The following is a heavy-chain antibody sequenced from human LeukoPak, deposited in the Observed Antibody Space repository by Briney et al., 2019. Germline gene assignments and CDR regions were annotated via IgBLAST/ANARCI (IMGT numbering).Heavy chain of an antibody. D-gene: IGHD2-21*02. Sequence: PGGSLRLSCVSTGFTFSNAWMSWVRQAPGKGLDWVGRIKSKTDGGTTDYAAHVQGRYTISRDDSKNTLYLQMKSLKAEDTAVYYCTTVPGSCCGGDCPPIDYWGQGTLVTVCS. CDR3: TTVPGSCCGGDCPPIDY. CDR1: GFTFSNAW. J-gene: IGHJ4*02. CDR2: IKSKTDGGTT. V-gene: IGHV3-15*01.